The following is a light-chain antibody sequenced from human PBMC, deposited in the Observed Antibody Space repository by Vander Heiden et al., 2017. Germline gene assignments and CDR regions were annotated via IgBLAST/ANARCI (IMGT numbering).Light chain of an antibody. V-gene: IGLV3-1*01. CDR2: QDS. J-gene: IGLJ2*01. CDR3: PAWDSSTAVV. Sequence: SHHLTQPPSVSVPPGQTASIPCSGDKLGDKSACRHQQKPGQLPGLVIYQDSRRPSGIPERFSASNSGNTANLTISGTQAVDEADYYGPAWDSSTAVVFGGGTKLTVL. CDR1: KLGDKS.